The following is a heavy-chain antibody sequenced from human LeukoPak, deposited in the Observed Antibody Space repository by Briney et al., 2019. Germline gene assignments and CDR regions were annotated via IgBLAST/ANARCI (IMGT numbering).Heavy chain of an antibody. Sequence: SETLSLTCTVSGGSISSSSYYWGWIRQPPGKGLEWIGSIYYSGSTYYNPSLKSRVTISVDTSKNQFSLKLSSVTAADTAVYYCARDRPVRGVITFYYMDVWGKGTTVTISS. CDR2: IYYSGST. CDR3: ARDRPVRGVITFYYMDV. V-gene: IGHV4-39*02. D-gene: IGHD3-10*01. CDR1: GGSISSSSYY. J-gene: IGHJ6*03.